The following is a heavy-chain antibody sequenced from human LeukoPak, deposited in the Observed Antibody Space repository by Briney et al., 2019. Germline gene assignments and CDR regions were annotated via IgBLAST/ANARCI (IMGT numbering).Heavy chain of an antibody. D-gene: IGHD6-13*01. J-gene: IGHJ4*02. CDR3: VKERGYRSSWRLEY. CDR1: GFTVSSNY. CDR2: IYSGGST. Sequence: GGSLRLSCAASGFTVSSNYMSWVRQAPGKGLEWVSVIYSGGSTYYADSVKGRFTISRDNSNNTLYLQLSSLRVEDTAMYYCVKERGYRSSWRLEYWGQGTLVTVSS. V-gene: IGHV3-53*05.